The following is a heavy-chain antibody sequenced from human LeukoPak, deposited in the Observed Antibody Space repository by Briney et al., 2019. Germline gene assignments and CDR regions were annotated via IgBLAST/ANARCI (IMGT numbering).Heavy chain of an antibody. J-gene: IGHJ3*02. V-gene: IGHV4-59*01. Sequence: SETLSLTCTVSGGSIRGYYWSWIRQPPGKGLEYIGYIYYSGITNYNPSLKSRVTISVDTSKNQFSLRLNSGTAADTAMYYCARGFDSSSGWYPAFDIWGHGTMGTVSS. D-gene: IGHD6-19*01. CDR2: IYYSGIT. CDR1: GGSIRGYY. CDR3: ARGFDSSSGWYPAFDI.